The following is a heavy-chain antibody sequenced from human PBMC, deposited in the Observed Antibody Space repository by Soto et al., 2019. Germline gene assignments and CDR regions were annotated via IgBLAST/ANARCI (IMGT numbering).Heavy chain of an antibody. CDR2: IYTGGTT. Sequence: EVQLVESGGGLVQPGGSLRLSCAASGFTVSGNYMSRVRQAPGEGLEWVSVIYTGGTTYYADSVKGRFTISRDNSKNTLYLQMNSLRAEDTAVYYCARGAPSCSCPDYWGQGTLVTVSS. J-gene: IGHJ4*02. V-gene: IGHV3-66*01. D-gene: IGHD2-15*01. CDR1: GFTVSGNY. CDR3: ARGAPSCSCPDY.